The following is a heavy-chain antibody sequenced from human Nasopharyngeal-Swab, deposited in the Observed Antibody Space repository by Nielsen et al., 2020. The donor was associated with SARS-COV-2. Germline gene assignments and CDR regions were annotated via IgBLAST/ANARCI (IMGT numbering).Heavy chain of an antibody. D-gene: IGHD3-16*01. CDR3: AKLGGGVGY. CDR1: GFTFSRYA. V-gene: IGHV3-23*01. CDR2: ISFGGAST. Sequence: GGSLRLSCAASGFTFSRYAMSWVRQAPGKGLEWVSGISFGGASTYYAASVKGRFTVSRDNSKNTLYLQMNRLRDEDTAKYYCAKLGGGVGYWGQGTLLTVSS. J-gene: IGHJ4*02.